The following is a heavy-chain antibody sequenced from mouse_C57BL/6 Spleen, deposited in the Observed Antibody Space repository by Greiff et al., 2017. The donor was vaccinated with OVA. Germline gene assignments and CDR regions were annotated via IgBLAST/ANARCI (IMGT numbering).Heavy chain of an antibody. J-gene: IGHJ2*01. D-gene: IGHD2-4*01. CDR3: TKKSDYDDYYFDY. Sequence: VQLQQSGAELVRPGASVTLSCKASGYTFTDYEMHWVKQTPVHGLEWIGAIDPETGGTASHQKFKGKAILTADKSSSTAYMELRSLTSEDSAVYYCTKKSDYDDYYFDYWGQGTTLTVSS. V-gene: IGHV1-15*01. CDR2: IDPETGGT. CDR1: GYTFTDYE.